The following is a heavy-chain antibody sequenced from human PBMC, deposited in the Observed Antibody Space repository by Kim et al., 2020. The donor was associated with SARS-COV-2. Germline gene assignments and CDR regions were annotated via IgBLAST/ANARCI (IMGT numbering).Heavy chain of an antibody. CDR1: GFTFSSYG. J-gene: IGHJ4*02. Sequence: GGSLRLSCAASGFTFSSYGMHWVRQAPGKGLEWVAVISYDGSNKYYADSVKGRFTISRDNSKNTLYLQMNSLRAEDTAVYYCAKEGEYYYDSSGYYPSYWGQGTLVTVSS. D-gene: IGHD3-22*01. CDR3: AKEGEYYYDSSGYYPSY. V-gene: IGHV3-30*18. CDR2: ISYDGSNK.